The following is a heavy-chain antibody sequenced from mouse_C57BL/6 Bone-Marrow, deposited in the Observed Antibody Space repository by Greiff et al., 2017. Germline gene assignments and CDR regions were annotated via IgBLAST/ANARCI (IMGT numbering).Heavy chain of an antibody. CDR3: ARGDLGFAY. J-gene: IGHJ3*01. CDR1: GYTFTSYW. V-gene: IGHV1-59*01. Sequence: QVQLQQPGAELVRPGTSVKLSCKASGYTFTSYWMHWVKQRPGKGLEWIGVIDPSDSYTNYNQKFKGKATLTVDTSSSTAYMQLSSLTSEDSAVYYCARGDLGFAYWGQGTLVTVSA. CDR2: IDPSDSYT. D-gene: IGHD3-3*01.